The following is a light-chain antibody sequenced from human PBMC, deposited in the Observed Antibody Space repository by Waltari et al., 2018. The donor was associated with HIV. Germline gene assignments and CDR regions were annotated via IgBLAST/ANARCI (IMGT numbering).Light chain of an antibody. Sequence: SFELTQPLSMSVSPGQTARITCSGDVLPKQSVHWYQQRAGQAPVLFIYKDNERPSGIPERFSGSSSGTTVTLTISGVQAEDEADYYCLSTDITGTSYVFGSGTKVTVI. CDR2: KDN. V-gene: IGLV3-25*03. CDR3: LSTDITGTSYV. CDR1: VLPKQS. J-gene: IGLJ1*01.